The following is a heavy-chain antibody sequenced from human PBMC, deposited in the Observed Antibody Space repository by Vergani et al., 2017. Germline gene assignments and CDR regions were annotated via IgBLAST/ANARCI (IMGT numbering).Heavy chain of an antibody. Sequence: QVQLHESGPGLVKPSQTLSLTCTVSGGSITSGSFYWSWIRQPAGQGLDWIGRIHSSGTTNYNPSLKSRVILSVDTSKNQLSLRMTSVTAADTAVDYCARDSWTSELRGVYWFDTWGQGTLVSVSS. CDR3: ARDSWTSELRGVYWFDT. J-gene: IGHJ5*02. D-gene: IGHD3-10*01. V-gene: IGHV4-61*02. CDR2: IHSSGTT. CDR1: GGSITSGSFY.